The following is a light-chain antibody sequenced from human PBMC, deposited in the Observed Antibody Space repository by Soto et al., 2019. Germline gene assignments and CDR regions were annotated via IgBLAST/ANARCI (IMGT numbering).Light chain of an antibody. V-gene: IGLV2-14*01. Sequence: QSVLTHPASVCGCPGHSVAIACTGTTSDVGGYHYVSWYQHHPGKAPKLMIYEISTRPSGVSDRFSGSKSGNTASLTISGLQAEDDADHYCSSYTSSSNIVFGTGTKVTXL. J-gene: IGLJ1*01. CDR1: TSDVGGYHY. CDR2: EIS. CDR3: SSYTSSSNIV.